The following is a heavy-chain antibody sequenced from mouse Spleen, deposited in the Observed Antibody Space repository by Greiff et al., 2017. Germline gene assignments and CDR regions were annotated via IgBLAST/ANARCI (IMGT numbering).Heavy chain of an antibody. V-gene: IGHV14-4*01. CDR1: GFNIKDDY. D-gene: IGHD1-1*01. Sequence: VHVKQSGAELVRPGASVKLSCTASGFNIKDDYMHWVKQRPEQGLEWIGWIDPENGDTEYASKFQGKATITADTSSNTAYLQLSSLTSEDTAVYYCTSLRLRRYFDYWGQGTTLTVSS. CDR2: IDPENGDT. CDR3: TSLRLRRYFDY. J-gene: IGHJ2*01.